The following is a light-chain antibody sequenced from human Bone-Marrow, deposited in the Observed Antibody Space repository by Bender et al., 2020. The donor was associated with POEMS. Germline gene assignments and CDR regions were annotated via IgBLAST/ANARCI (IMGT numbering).Light chain of an antibody. Sequence: AARITCSGDALPQQYAYWYHQQKPGQAPVLVIFKDTQRPSGIPERFSGSSSGTTVTLTISGVQAEDEADYYCQSVDSSNTYRVFGGGTKLTVL. CDR1: ALPQQY. V-gene: IGLV3-25*03. CDR2: KDT. CDR3: QSVDSSNTYRV. J-gene: IGLJ3*02.